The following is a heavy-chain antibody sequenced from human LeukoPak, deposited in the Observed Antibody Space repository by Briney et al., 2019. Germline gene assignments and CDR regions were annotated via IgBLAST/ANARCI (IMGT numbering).Heavy chain of an antibody. CDR3: ARLGAQQMLEY. D-gene: IGHD1/OR15-1a*01. CDR1: EFTFSSYW. J-gene: IGHJ4*02. Sequence: PGGSLRLSCAASEFTFSSYWMSWVRQAPGKGLEWVANIKQDGGQIYYLDSVKGRFTVSRDNAKNSLYLQMNSLRAEDTAVYYCARLGAQQMLEYWGQGTLVTVSS. V-gene: IGHV3-7*01. CDR2: IKQDGGQI.